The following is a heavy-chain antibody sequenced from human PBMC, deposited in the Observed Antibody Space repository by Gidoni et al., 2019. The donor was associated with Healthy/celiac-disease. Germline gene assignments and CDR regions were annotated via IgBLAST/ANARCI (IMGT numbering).Heavy chain of an antibody. CDR2: INHSGST. Sequence: QVQLQQWGAGLLKPSETLSFTCAVYGGSFSGYYWSWIRQPPGKGLEWIGEINHSGSTNYNPSLKSRVTISVDTSKNQFSLKLSSVTAADTAVYYCARAPPPYYYDSSGPDYWGQGTLVTVSS. D-gene: IGHD3-22*01. J-gene: IGHJ4*02. V-gene: IGHV4-34*01. CDR3: ARAPPPYYYDSSGPDY. CDR1: GGSFSGYY.